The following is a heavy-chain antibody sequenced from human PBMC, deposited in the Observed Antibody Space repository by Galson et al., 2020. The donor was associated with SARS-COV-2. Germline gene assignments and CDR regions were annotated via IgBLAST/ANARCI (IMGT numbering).Heavy chain of an antibody. J-gene: IGHJ5*02. CDR3: ATSHCSSTSCYRP. CDR2: TRNKANSYTT. D-gene: IGHD2-2*01. Sequence: GGSLRLSCVASGFTFSDHYMDWVRQAPGKGLEWVGRTRNKANSYTTEYAASVKGRFTISRDDSKNSLYLQMNSLKTEDTAVYYCATSHCSSTSCYRPWGQGTLVTVSS. V-gene: IGHV3-72*01. CDR1: GFTFSDHY.